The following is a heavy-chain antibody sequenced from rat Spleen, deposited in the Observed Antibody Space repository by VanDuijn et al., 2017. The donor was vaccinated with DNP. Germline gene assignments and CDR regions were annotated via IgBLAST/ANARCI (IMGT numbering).Heavy chain of an antibody. CDR2: IKAKSNNYAT. CDR3: TCDYYSGDLAY. CDR1: GFTFSNAW. D-gene: IGHD1-1*01. J-gene: IGHJ3*01. Sequence: EVQLVETGGSLVQPGKSLKLTCATSGFTFSNAWMHWVRQSPEKQLEWVAQIKAKSNNYATYYAESVKGRFTISRDDSKSSVYLQMNSLKEEDTAIYYCTCDYYSGDLAYWGQGTLVTVSS. V-gene: IGHV6-8*01.